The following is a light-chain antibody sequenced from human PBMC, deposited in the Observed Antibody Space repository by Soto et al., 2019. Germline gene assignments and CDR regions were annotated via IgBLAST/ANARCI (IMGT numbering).Light chain of an antibody. CDR3: QACDSSTYV. J-gene: IGLJ1*01. V-gene: IGLV3-1*01. CDR2: QDS. Sequence: YELTQPPSVSVSPGQTASITCSGDKLGDKYACWYQQKPGQSPVLVIYQDSKRPSGIPERFSGSNSGNTATLTISGTQAMDEADYYCQACDSSTYVFGTGTKVTVL. CDR1: KLGDKY.